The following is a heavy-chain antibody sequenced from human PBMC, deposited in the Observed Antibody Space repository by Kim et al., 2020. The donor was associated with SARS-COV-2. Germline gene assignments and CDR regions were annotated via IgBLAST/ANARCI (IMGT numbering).Heavy chain of an antibody. CDR3: ARHAYYDSSGYPFNWFDP. Sequence: SETLSLTCTVSGGSISSSSYYWGWIRQPPGKGLEWIGSIYYSGSTYYNPSLKSRVTISVDTSKNQFSLKLSSVTAADTAVYYCARHAYYDSSGYPFNWFDPWGQGTLVTVSS. D-gene: IGHD3-22*01. V-gene: IGHV4-39*01. CDR2: IYYSGST. CDR1: GGSISSSSYY. J-gene: IGHJ5*02.